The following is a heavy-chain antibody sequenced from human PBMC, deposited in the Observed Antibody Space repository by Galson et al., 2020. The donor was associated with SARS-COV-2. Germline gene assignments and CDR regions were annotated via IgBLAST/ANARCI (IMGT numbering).Heavy chain of an antibody. D-gene: IGHD3-10*01. J-gene: IGHJ4*02. CDR1: GGSFSGYY. CDR2: INHSGST. V-gene: IGHV4-34*01. Sequence: SETLSLTCAVYGGSFSGYYWSWIRQPPGKGLEWIGEINHSGSTNYNPSLKSRVTISVDTSKNQFSLKLSSVTAADTAVYYCARGQRITMVRGVRFDYWGQGTLVTVSS. CDR3: ARGQRITMVRGVRFDY.